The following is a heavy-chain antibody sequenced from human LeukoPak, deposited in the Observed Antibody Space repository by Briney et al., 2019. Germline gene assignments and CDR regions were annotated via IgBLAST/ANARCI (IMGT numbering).Heavy chain of an antibody. D-gene: IGHD3-22*01. CDR3: ATSQLKHYYDSSGYRRYFDY. CDR1: GGTFSSYA. J-gene: IGHJ4*02. CDR2: IIPIFGTA. V-gene: IGHV1-69*13. Sequence: SVKVSCKASGGTFSSYAISWVRQAPGQGLEWMGGIIPIFGTANYAQKFQGRVTITADESTSTAYMELSSLRSEDTAVYYCATSQLKHYYDSSGYRRYFDYWGQGTLVTVSS.